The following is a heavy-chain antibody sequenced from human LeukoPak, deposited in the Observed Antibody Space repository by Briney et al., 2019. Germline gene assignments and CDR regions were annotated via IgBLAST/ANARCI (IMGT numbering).Heavy chain of an antibody. D-gene: IGHD5/OR15-5a*01. J-gene: IGHJ4*02. CDR1: GESLSGHY. Sequence: SETLSLTCAVYGESLSGHYWSWIRQPPGKGLEWIGEINHSGSSNYNPSLKSRVTISVDTSKNQFSLKLNSVSAADTALYYCARRPRDSVNYDGSSGLDYWGQGTRVTVSS. CDR3: ARRPRDSVNYDGSSGLDY. V-gene: IGHV4-34*01. CDR2: INHSGSS.